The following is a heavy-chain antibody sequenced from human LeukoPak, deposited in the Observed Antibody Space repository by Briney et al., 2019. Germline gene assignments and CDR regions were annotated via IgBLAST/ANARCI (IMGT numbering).Heavy chain of an antibody. CDR3: VRGVRGVTQYDAFDL. CDR2: IKEDGTDV. Sequence: PGGCLRLSCAASRFTFSNYWMHWVRQAPGKGLGWVPNIKEDGTDVYYVDSVKGRFTISRDNAKNALYLQMNSLRVEDTAVYYCVRGVRGVTQYDAFDLWGQGTMVTVSS. CDR1: RFTFSNYW. V-gene: IGHV3-7*01. D-gene: IGHD4-23*01. J-gene: IGHJ3*01.